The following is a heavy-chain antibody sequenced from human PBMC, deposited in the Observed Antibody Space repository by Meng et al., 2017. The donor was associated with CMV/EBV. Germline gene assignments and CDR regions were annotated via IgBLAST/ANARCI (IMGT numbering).Heavy chain of an antibody. CDR3: ARGSYYRYVIDY. D-gene: IGHD2-21*01. J-gene: IGHJ4*02. V-gene: IGHV4-4*07. CDR1: GSSFRSYY. CDR2: IYTRRTT. Sequence: QEAGPVLVNPSGTRSLTGTDSGSSFRSYYLSLIRQPAGKRLWWIGRIYTRRTTNYNPSLKSRVTMSVDTSKNQFSLKLSSVTAADTAVYYCARGSYYRYVIDYWGQGTLVTVSS.